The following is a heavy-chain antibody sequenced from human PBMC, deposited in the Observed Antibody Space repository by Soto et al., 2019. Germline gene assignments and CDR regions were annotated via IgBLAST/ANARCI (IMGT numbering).Heavy chain of an antibody. CDR1: GGTFSSYA. D-gene: IGHD4-4*01. Sequence: GASVKVSCKGSGGTFSSYAISWVRQAPGQVREGMGWIRAYNGNTNYAQKLQGRVTMTTDTSTNTAYMELRSLRSDDTAAYYCARDGWVTVTTVENYYYYGMDVWGQGTTVTVSS. CDR2: IRAYNGNT. J-gene: IGHJ6*02. CDR3: ARDGWVTVTTVENYYYYGMDV. V-gene: IGHV1-18*01.